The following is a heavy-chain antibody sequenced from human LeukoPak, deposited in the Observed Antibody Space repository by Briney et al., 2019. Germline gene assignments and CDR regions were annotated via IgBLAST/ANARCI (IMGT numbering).Heavy chain of an antibody. D-gene: IGHD6-25*01. V-gene: IGHV4-59*01. J-gene: IGHJ5*02. CDR3: ARLRPSLWFDP. CDR2: IYFTGTT. CDR1: GGSFSSYY. Sequence: PSETLSLTXTVSGGSFSSYYWSWIRQSPGKGLEWIGFIYFTGTTTYNPSLKSRVAMSLDTSKTQFSLRLGSVTAADTAVYFCARLRPSLWFDPWGQGTLVTVSS.